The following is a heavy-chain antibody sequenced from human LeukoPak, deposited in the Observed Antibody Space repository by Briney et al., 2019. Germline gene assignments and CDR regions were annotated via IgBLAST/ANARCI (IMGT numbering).Heavy chain of an antibody. Sequence: GGSLRLSCAASGFTLSNHWMTWVRQVPGRGSEWVANVNRDGSETYYLDSVKGRFTISKDNAKNSLYLQMNSLRAEDTALYHCARNNGMDVWGQGTTVIVSS. CDR3: ARNNGMDV. V-gene: IGHV3-7*03. CDR1: GFTLSNHW. CDR2: VNRDGSET. J-gene: IGHJ6*02.